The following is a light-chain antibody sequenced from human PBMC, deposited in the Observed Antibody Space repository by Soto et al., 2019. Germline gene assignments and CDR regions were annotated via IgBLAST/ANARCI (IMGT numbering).Light chain of an antibody. J-gene: IGKJ1*01. Sequence: EIVSTQSPATLSASPGERATLSCRASQSVSSNLAWYQQKPGQAPRLLIYGASTRATGIPARFSGSGSGTEFTLTISSLQSEDFAVYYCLQYNNWWTFGQGSKV. CDR1: QSVSSN. CDR3: LQYNNWWT. CDR2: GAS. V-gene: IGKV3-15*01.